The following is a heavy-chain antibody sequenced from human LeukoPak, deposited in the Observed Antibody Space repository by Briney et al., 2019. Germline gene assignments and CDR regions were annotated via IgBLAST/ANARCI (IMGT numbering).Heavy chain of an antibody. J-gene: IGHJ5*02. V-gene: IGHV3-30*04. D-gene: IGHD6-6*01. CDR2: ISNDGSNK. Sequence: GGSLRLSCVASGFTLSTYAMDWVRQAPGKGLEWVALISNDGSNKYYADSVKGRFTISRDNSKNTLYLQMNGLRAEDAAVYYCSGSTSSSLNYFDPWGLGTLVTVSS. CDR1: GFTLSTYA. CDR3: SGSTSSSLNYFDP.